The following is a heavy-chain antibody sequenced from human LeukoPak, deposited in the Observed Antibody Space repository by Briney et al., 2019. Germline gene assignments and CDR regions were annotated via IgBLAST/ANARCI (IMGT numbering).Heavy chain of an antibody. D-gene: IGHD1-26*01. CDR3: ARARQGYSGSDFDY. CDR1: GGSISSYY. CDR2: IYTSGIA. Sequence: SETLSLTCTVSGGSISSYYWNWIRRPAGKGLEWIGRIYTSGIANYNPSLKRRVTMSVDTSKKQFSLRLTSVTAADSAVYYCARARQGYSGSDFDYWGQGTLVTVSS. J-gene: IGHJ4*02. V-gene: IGHV4-4*07.